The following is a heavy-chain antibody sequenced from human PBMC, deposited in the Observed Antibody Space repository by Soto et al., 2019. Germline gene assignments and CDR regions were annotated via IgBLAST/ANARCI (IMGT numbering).Heavy chain of an antibody. D-gene: IGHD7-27*01. V-gene: IGHV3-23*01. Sequence: PGGSLRLSCAGSGFIFRNYAMSWVRQAPGKGLEWVSTISGTGGSTYYADSVKGRFTIFRDNSKSTLYLQMSSLRADDTAIYYCAKAPPGPKFDCWGQETLVTVSS. CDR2: ISGTGGST. CDR3: AKAPPGPKFDC. CDR1: GFIFRNYA. J-gene: IGHJ4*02.